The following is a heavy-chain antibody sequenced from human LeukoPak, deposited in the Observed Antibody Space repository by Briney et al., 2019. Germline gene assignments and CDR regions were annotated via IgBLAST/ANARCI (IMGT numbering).Heavy chain of an antibody. CDR1: GGSFSGYY. V-gene: IGHV4-38-2*01. D-gene: IGHD1-1*01. J-gene: IGHJ4*02. CDR3: ARSFYGYNLNDEGYFDY. Sequence: SETLSLTCAVYGGSFSGYYWGWIRQPPGKGLEWIGSIYHSGSTYYNPSLKSRVTISVDTSKNQFSLKLSSVTAADTAAYYCARSFYGYNLNDEGYFDYWGQGTLVTVSS. CDR2: IYHSGST.